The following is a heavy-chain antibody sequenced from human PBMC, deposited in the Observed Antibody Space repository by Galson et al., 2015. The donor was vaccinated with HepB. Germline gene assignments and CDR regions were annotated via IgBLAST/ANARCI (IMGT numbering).Heavy chain of an antibody. CDR3: TXVRHLARGMDV. Sequence: CAISGDSXSTNIVAXNWIRQXPSRGLEWLGXXXYRSKXXXDYAVSVQSRITIXXDTSRNQFSLQLNSVTPEDTGXYYCTXVRHLARGMDVWGQGTTVTVSS. D-gene: IGHD5-12*01. V-gene: IGHV6-1*01. CDR2: XXYRSKXXX. J-gene: IGHJ6*02. CDR1: GDSXSTNIVA.